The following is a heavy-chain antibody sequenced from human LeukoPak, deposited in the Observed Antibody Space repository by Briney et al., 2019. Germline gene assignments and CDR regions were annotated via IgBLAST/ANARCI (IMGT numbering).Heavy chain of an antibody. Sequence: GGSLRLSCAASGFTFSNAWMSWVRQAPGKGLEWVGRIKSKTDGGTTDYAAPVKGRFTISRDDSKNTLYLQMNSLKTEDTAVYYCTTDFGPYCSSGSCYYFDYWGQGTLVTVSS. J-gene: IGHJ4*02. CDR1: GFTFSNAW. CDR3: TTDFGPYCSSGSCYYFDY. D-gene: IGHD2-15*01. CDR2: IKSKTDGGTT. V-gene: IGHV3-15*01.